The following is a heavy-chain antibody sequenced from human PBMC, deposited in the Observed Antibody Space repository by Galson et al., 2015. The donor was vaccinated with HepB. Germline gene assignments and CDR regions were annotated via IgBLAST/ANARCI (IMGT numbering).Heavy chain of an antibody. V-gene: IGHV1-8*01. D-gene: IGHD3-10*01. J-gene: IGHJ4*02. CDR2: MNPKSGDT. CDR3: ARVGLWFGDVSGTFDL. CDR1: GYSFIDND. Sequence: SVKVSCKASGYSFIDNDINWVRQATGQGLEWMGWMNPKSGDTGYAQKFQGRVTMTRNTSISTAFMELRSLTSDDTAVYYCARVGLWFGDVSGTFDLWGRGTLVTVSS.